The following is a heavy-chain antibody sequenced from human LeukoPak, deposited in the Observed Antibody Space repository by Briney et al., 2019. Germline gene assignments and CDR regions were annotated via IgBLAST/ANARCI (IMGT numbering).Heavy chain of an antibody. CDR2: IYTSGST. D-gene: IGHD6-19*01. CDR3: ASLYRAGYYMDV. J-gene: IGHJ6*03. Sequence: PSQTLSLTCTVSGGSISSGSYYWSWIRQPAGKGLEWIGRIYTSGSTNYNPSLKSRVTISVDTSKNQFSLELSSVTAADTAVYYCASLYRAGYYMDVWGKGTTVTVSS. V-gene: IGHV4-61*02. CDR1: GGSISSGSYY.